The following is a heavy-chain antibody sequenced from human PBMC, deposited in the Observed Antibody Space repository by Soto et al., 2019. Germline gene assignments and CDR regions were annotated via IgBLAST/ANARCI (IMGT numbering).Heavy chain of an antibody. J-gene: IGHJ4*02. CDR2: ISGRGDTT. Sequence: EVQLLDSGGGLVQPGGSLRLSCAASGFSFSAYAMSWVRQAPGKGLEWVSSISGRGDTTYYADSVKGRFTISRDNSKNALYLQMSTLRADDMAVYFCAKVQIAVAANGYGFDYWGQGTQVTVSS. D-gene: IGHD6-19*01. V-gene: IGHV3-23*01. CDR1: GFSFSAYA. CDR3: AKVQIAVAANGYGFDY.